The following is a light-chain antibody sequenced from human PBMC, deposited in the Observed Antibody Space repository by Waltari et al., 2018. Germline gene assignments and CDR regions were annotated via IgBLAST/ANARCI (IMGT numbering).Light chain of an antibody. CDR1: QTFSSSY. CDR2: GAS. CDR3: QHYGTSPPLT. V-gene: IGKV3-20*01. Sequence: EIVLTQPPGTLSLSPGERATLSCRASQTFSSSYLTWYQQKPGQAPRLLIYGASTRAAGGPVRFIGSGSGTDFTLTISSLEADDYAVYYCQHYGTSPPLTFGGGTKVEIK. J-gene: IGKJ4*02.